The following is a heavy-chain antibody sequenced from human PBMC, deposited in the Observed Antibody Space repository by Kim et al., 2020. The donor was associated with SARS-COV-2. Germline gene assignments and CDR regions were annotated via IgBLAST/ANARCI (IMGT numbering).Heavy chain of an antibody. CDR3: ARVGSSSWYFDY. D-gene: IGHD6-13*01. CDR2: K. Sequence: KYYVDSVKGRFTISIDTAKNSLYLQMNSLRAEDTAVYYCARVGSSSWYFDYWGQGTLVTVSS. V-gene: IGHV3-7*01. J-gene: IGHJ4*02.